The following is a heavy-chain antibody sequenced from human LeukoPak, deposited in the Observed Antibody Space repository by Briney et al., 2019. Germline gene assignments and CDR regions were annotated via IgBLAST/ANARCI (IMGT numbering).Heavy chain of an antibody. V-gene: IGHV4-4*07. CDR2: IYTSGST. Sequence: SETLSLTCTVSGGSISSYYWSWIRQPAGKGLEWIGHIYTSGSTNYNPSLKSRVTMSVDTSKNQFSLNLNSVTAADTAVYYCSASKQLWLRGLFDYWGQGTLVTVS. CDR1: GGSISSYY. J-gene: IGHJ4*02. D-gene: IGHD5-18*01. CDR3: SASKQLWLRGLFDY.